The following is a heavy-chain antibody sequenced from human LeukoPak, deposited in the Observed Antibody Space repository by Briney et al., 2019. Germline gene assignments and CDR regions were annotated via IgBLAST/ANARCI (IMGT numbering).Heavy chain of an antibody. CDR1: GYTFTRYY. CDR2: INPSSGST. J-gene: IGHJ4*02. Sequence: ASVKVSCRASGYTFTRYYMHWVRQAPGQGLEWMGIINPSSGSTAYAQKFQGRVTMTRNTSISTAYMELSSLRSEDTAVYYCAREVGPNYGPGLGYWGQGTLVTVSS. CDR3: AREVGPNYGPGLGY. V-gene: IGHV1-46*01. D-gene: IGHD4-17*01.